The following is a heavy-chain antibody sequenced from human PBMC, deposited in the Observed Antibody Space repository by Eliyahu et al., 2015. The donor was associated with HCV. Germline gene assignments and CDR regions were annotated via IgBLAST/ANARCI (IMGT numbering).Heavy chain of an antibody. D-gene: IGHD6-19*01. CDR1: AYTFTSYG. Sequence: QVQLVQSGAEVKKPGASVKVSCKASAYTFTSYGIXWVGXAPGQGLXWMGWVGGYNGNTNYAQKLQGRVTMTTDTSTSTAYMELRSLRSDDTAVYYCARARKVSSGWYDFDYWGQGTLVIVSS. J-gene: IGHJ4*02. CDR2: VGGYNGNT. CDR3: ARARKVSSGWYDFDY. V-gene: IGHV1-18*01.